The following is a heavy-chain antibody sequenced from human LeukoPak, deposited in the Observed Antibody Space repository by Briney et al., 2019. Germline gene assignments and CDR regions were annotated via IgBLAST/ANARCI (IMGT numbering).Heavy chain of an antibody. CDR3: AIPLSTIDAFDI. CDR1: GFTLDNYA. V-gene: IGHV3-43*02. CDR2: ISGDGGST. J-gene: IGHJ3*02. Sequence: GGSLRLSCAASGFTLDNYAMHWVRQAPGKGLEWVSLISGDGGSTYYADSVKGRFTISRDNSKNSLYLQMNSLRTEDTALYYCAIPLSTIDAFDIWGQGTMVTVSS.